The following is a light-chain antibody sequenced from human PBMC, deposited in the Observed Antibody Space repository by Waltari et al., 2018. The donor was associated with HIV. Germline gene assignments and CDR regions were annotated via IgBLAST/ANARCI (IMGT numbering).Light chain of an antibody. CDR1: QSLLHSNGYNY. CDR3: MQGLQIPLT. J-gene: IGKJ4*01. Sequence: VMTRSPLSLPFTPRQPASISCTSRQSLLHSNGYNYLDWYLQKPGQSPQVLISMGSTRAPGVPDRFSDSGSGTDFTLKISRVEAEDVGVYYCMQGLQIPLTFGGGTKVEL. V-gene: IGKV2-28*01. CDR2: MGS.